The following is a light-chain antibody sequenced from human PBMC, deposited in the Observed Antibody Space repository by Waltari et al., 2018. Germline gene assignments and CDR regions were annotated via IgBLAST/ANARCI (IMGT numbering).Light chain of an antibody. V-gene: IGKV1-5*03. Sequence: DIQMTQSPSTLSASVGARVTITCRASQSISSWLAWYQQQPGKVPQLLSYYACSLERGVPSMCSGSGSGTEFTLTISSLQPDDFATYYCQQYYSVYTFGQGTKLEIK. J-gene: IGKJ2*01. CDR3: QQYYSVYT. CDR2: YAC. CDR1: QSISSW.